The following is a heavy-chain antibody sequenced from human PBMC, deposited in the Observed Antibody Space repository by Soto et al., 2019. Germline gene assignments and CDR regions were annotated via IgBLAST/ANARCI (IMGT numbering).Heavy chain of an antibody. V-gene: IGHV4-31*03. D-gene: IGHD1-26*01. CDR2: IYYSGSS. Sequence: SETMSLTCTVSGGSISSGSYHWSWIRQHPGKGLEWIGNIYYSGSSYYNPSLKSRATISIDTSKDQFSLRLGSVTAADTAGYYCARVEGSSYYFIHDSWGRGTPVTVSS. CDR3: ARVEGSSYYFIHDS. CDR1: GGSISSGSYH. J-gene: IGHJ4*02.